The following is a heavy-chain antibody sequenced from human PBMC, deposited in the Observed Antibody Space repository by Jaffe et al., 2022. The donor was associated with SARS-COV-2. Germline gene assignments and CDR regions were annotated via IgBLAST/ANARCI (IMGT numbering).Heavy chain of an antibody. CDR3: ARGAYYGSGSTLWLYYYYYMDV. D-gene: IGHD3-10*01. V-gene: IGHV4-34*01. CDR1: GGSFSGYY. J-gene: IGHJ6*03. CDR2: INHSGST. Sequence: QVQLQQWGAGLLKPSETLSLTCAVYGGSFSGYYWSWIRQPPGKGLEWIGEINHSGSTNYNPSLKSRVTISVDTSKNQFSLKLSSVTAADTAVYYCARGAYYGSGSTLWLYYYYYMDVWGKGTTVTVSS.